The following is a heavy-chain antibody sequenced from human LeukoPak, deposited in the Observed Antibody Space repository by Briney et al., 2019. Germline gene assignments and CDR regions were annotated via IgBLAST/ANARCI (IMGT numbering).Heavy chain of an antibody. CDR3: ASYPRNIPTPPFDY. Sequence: GASVKVSCRTSGYTFTAQYMHWVRQAPGQGLEWMVWINPINGDTKYAQSFLGRVTMTRDTSTTTAYMELSSLRSDDTAIYFCASYPRNIPTPPFDYWGQGTLVTVSS. D-gene: IGHD2-21*01. CDR2: INPINGDT. J-gene: IGHJ4*02. V-gene: IGHV1-2*02. CDR1: GYTFTAQY.